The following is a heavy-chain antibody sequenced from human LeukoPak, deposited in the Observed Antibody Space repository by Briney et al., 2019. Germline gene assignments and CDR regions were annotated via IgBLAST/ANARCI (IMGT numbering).Heavy chain of an antibody. CDR3: ARGGSIVGTTPHDTFDI. CDR2: IYYSGST. Sequence: PSETLSLTCTVSGASISSYCWSWIRQPPGKGLEWIGYIYYSGSTNYNPSLKSRVAISVDTSKSQVSLRLSSVSAADTAVYYCARGGSIVGTTPHDTFDIWGQGTVVTVSS. J-gene: IGHJ3*02. CDR1: GASISSYC. V-gene: IGHV4-59*01. D-gene: IGHD1-26*01.